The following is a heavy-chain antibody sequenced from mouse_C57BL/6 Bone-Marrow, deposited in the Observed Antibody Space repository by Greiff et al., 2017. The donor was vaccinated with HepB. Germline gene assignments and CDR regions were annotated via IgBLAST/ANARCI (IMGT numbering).Heavy chain of an antibody. Sequence: QVQLQQSGAELVRPGASVKMSCKASGYTFTSYYMHWVKQTPRQGLEWIGAIYPGNGDTSYNQKFKGKATLTVDKSSSTAYMQLSSLTSEDSAVYFCAKEINYYSSSPYYAMDYWGQGTSVTVSS. D-gene: IGHD1-1*01. CDR3: AKEINYYSSSPYYAMDY. CDR2: IYPGNGDT. CDR1: GYTFTSYY. V-gene: IGHV1-12*01. J-gene: IGHJ4*01.